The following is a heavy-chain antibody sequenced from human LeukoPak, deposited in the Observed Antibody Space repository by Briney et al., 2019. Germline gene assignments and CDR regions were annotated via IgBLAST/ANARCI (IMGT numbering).Heavy chain of an antibody. Sequence: SETLSLTCTVSGGSISSSSYYWGWIRQPPGKGLEWIGSIYYSGSTYYNPSLKSRVTISVDTSKNQFSLKLSSVTAADTAVYYCARVPERYSSGWYFDYWGQGTLVTVSS. D-gene: IGHD6-19*01. V-gene: IGHV4-39*07. J-gene: IGHJ4*02. CDR1: GGSISSSSYY. CDR2: IYYSGST. CDR3: ARVPERYSSGWYFDY.